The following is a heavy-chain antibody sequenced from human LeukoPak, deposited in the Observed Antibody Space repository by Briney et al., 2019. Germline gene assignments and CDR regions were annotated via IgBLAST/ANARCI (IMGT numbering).Heavy chain of an antibody. V-gene: IGHV4-31*03. CDR3: ASAPYRNNFGYMAH. D-gene: IGHD5-18*01. Sequence: PSETLSLTCTVSGVSISGNPYYWNWIRQHPTEGLEWIGHIYYTGKTTYNPSVRSRVSISVDTSKNQFSLKLNSVTAAGMAVYFCASAPYRNNFGYMAHWGQGALVTVS. CDR1: GVSISGNPYY. CDR2: IYYTGKT. J-gene: IGHJ4*02.